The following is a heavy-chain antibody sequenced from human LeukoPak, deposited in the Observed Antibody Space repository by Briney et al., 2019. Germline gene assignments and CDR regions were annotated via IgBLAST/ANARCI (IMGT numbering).Heavy chain of an antibody. V-gene: IGHV4-34*01. CDR3: ARAPDCSSTSCVLS. CDR2: INHSGST. D-gene: IGHD2-2*01. J-gene: IGHJ5*02. CDR1: GGSFSGYY. Sequence: SETLSLTCAVYGGSFSGYYWSRIRQPPGKGLEWIGEINHSGSTNYNPSLKSRVTISVDTSKNQFSLKLSSVTAADTAVYYCARAPDCSSTSCVLSWGQGTLVTVSS.